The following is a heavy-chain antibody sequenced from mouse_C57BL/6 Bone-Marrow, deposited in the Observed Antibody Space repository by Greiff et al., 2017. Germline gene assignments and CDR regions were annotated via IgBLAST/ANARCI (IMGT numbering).Heavy chain of an antibody. J-gene: IGHJ3*01. CDR3: ARRWAY. V-gene: IGHV1-54*01. CDR2: INPGSGGT. D-gene: IGHD1-1*02. CDR1: GYAFTNYL. Sequence: VQLQQSGAELVRPGTSVKVSCKASGYAFTNYLIEWVKQRPGQGLEWIGVINPGSGGTNYKEKFKGKATLTADKSSSTAYMQLSSLTSEDSAVYFCARRWAYWGQGTLVTVSA.